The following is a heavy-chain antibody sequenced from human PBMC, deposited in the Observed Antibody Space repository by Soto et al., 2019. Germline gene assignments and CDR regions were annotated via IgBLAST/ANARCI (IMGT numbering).Heavy chain of an antibody. Sequence: ASVKVSCKASGYTFTSYDINWVRQATGHGLEWMGWMNPNSGNTGYAQKFQGRVTMTRNTSISTAFMELSSLRSEDTAVYYCARFAFAAAGTVDAFDIWGQGTMVTVSS. J-gene: IGHJ3*02. CDR2: MNPNSGNT. V-gene: IGHV1-8*01. CDR1: GYTFTSYD. D-gene: IGHD6-13*01. CDR3: ARFAFAAAGTVDAFDI.